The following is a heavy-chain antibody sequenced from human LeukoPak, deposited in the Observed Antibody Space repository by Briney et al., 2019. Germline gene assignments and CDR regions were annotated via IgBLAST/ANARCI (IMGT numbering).Heavy chain of an antibody. CDR3: ARDQKDYGSGSYYAPSDY. CDR2: ISWNSGSI. J-gene: IGHJ4*02. Sequence: GGSLRLSCAASGFTFDDYAMHWVRQAPGKGLEWVSGISWNSGSIGYADSVKGRFTISRDNSKNTLYLQMNSLRAEDTAVYYCARDQKDYGSGSYYAPSDYWGQGTLVTVSS. V-gene: IGHV3-9*01. CDR1: GFTFDDYA. D-gene: IGHD3-10*01.